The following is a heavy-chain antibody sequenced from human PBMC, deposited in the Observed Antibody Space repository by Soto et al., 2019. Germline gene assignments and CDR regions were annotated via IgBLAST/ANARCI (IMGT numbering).Heavy chain of an antibody. J-gene: IGHJ4*02. CDR3: AKEKWELLDY. D-gene: IGHD1-26*01. Sequence: LSLTCAASGFTFSSYGMHWVRQAPGKGLEWVAVISYDGSNKYYADSVKGRFTISRDNSKNTLYLQMNSLRAEDTAVYYCAKEKWELLDYWGQGTLVTVSS. V-gene: IGHV3-30*18. CDR1: GFTFSSYG. CDR2: ISYDGSNK.